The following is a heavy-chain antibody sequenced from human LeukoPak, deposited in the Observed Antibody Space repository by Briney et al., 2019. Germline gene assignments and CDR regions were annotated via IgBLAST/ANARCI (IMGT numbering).Heavy chain of an antibody. CDR3: ARDLGYNPTNEYFQH. D-gene: IGHD1-14*01. V-gene: IGHV1-46*01. J-gene: IGHJ1*01. CDR2: INPSGGST. Sequence: ASVKVSCTASGYTFTSYYMHWVRQAPGQGLEWMGIINPSGGSTSYAQKFQGRVTMTRDTSTSTVYMELSSLRSEDTAVYYCARDLGYNPTNEYFQHWGQGTLVTVSS. CDR1: GYTFTSYY.